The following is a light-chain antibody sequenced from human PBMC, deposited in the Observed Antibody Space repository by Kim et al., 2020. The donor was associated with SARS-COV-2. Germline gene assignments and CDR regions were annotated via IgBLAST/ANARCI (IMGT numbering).Light chain of an antibody. Sequence: VPPGQAARTTGGEDKLWEKVAWWYQQKRGQSPVVVIYQDSKRPSGIPERFSGANGRNTTTLTISGTQGMEEADYYSQAWNSSTGYVFGTGTKVTVL. CDR3: QAWNSSTGYV. CDR2: QDS. V-gene: IGLV3-1*01. CDR1: KLWEKV. J-gene: IGLJ1*01.